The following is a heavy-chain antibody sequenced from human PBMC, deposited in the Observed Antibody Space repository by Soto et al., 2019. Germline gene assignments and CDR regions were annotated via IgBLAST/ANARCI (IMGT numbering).Heavy chain of an antibody. CDR1: GYTFSNFW. CDR2: IYPGDYET. V-gene: IGHV5-51*01. Sequence: VESLTISCQCSGYTFSNFWIACVLQLPGKGLEWMGIIYPGDYETRYSPSFHGKVTISADRSIGTAYLQWSSLEASDSAFYFCARSPRSSPYFDYWGQGAMVTGSS. CDR3: ARSPRSSPYFDY. D-gene: IGHD6-13*01. J-gene: IGHJ4*02.